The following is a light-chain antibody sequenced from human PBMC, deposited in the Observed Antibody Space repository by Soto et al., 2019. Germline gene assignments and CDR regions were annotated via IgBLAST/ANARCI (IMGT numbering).Light chain of an antibody. J-gene: IGLJ1*01. V-gene: IGLV2-11*01. Sequence: QSALTQPRSVSGSPGQSVTISCTGTSSDVGGSDYVSWFQHYPGKGPKLLIYDVTRRPSGVPGRFSGSKSGNTASLTISGLQVEDEADYYCCSHAGSYTFRVFGTGTKVTVL. CDR1: SSDVGGSDY. CDR3: CSHAGSYTFRV. CDR2: DVT.